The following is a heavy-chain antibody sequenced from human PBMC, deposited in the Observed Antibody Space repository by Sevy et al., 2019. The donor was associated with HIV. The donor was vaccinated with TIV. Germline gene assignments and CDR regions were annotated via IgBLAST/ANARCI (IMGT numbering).Heavy chain of an antibody. J-gene: IGHJ4*02. Sequence: GGSLRLSCAASGFTFRNYWMHWVRQAPGKGLVSVSYIHTDGSSSYYADYVKGRFTISRDNAQNTLYLQMNRLRAEDTAGYYCARAGIGDFWSGYYGIDHWGQGTLVTVSS. CDR1: GFTFRNYW. V-gene: IGHV3-74*01. CDR3: ARAGIGDFWSGYYGIDH. D-gene: IGHD3-3*01. CDR2: IHTDGSSS.